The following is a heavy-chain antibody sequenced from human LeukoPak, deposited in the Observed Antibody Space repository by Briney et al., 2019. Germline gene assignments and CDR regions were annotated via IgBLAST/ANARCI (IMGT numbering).Heavy chain of an antibody. D-gene: IGHD3-22*01. J-gene: IGHJ6*02. CDR3: ARKYYYDSSGYYRYYYCGMDV. CDR1: GYTFTGYY. Sequence: GASVKVSCKASGYTFTGYYMHWVRQAPGQGLEWMGRINPNSGGTNYAQKFQGRVTMTRDTSISTAYMELSRLRSDDTAVYYCARKYYYDSSGYYRYYYCGMDVWGQGTTVTVSS. V-gene: IGHV1-2*06. CDR2: INPNSGGT.